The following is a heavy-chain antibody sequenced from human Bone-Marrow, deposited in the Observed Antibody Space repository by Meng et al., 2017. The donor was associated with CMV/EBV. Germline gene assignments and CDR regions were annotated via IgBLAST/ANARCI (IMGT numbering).Heavy chain of an antibody. CDR1: GFTFSNYA. J-gene: IGHJ6*02. CDR3: ARAPVVPAADTYYYYGMDV. D-gene: IGHD2-2*01. Sequence: GESLKISCAASGFTFSNYAMSWVRQAPGKGLEWVSVIYSGGSTYYADSVKGRFTISRDNSKNTLYLQMNSLRAEDTAVYYCARAPVVPAADTYYYYGMDVWGQGTTVTVSS. CDR2: IYSGGST. V-gene: IGHV3-66*02.